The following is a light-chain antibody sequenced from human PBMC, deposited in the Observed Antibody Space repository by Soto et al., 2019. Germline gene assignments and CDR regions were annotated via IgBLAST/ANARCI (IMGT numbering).Light chain of an antibody. J-gene: IGLJ2*01. Sequence: QSVLTQPASVSGSPGQSITISCTGTSSDVGSYNLVSWYQQHPGKAPKLMIYEGSKRPSGVSNRFSGSKSGNTASLTISGLQAEDEADYYCCSYARSRGVVFGGGTKLTVL. CDR1: SSDVGSYNL. CDR2: EGS. CDR3: CSYARSRGVV. V-gene: IGLV2-23*01.